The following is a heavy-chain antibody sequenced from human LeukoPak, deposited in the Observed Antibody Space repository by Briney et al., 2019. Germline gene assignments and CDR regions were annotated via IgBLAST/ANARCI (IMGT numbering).Heavy chain of an antibody. CDR2: ISYDGSNK. Sequence: PGGSLRLSCAASGFTFSNYAMHWVRQSPGKGLEWVAVISYDGSNKYYADSVKGRFTISRDNSKNTLYLQMNSLRAEDTAVYYCARRDGGKSSFDYWGQGTLVTVSS. CDR1: GFTFSNYA. D-gene: IGHD4-23*01. J-gene: IGHJ4*02. CDR3: ARRDGGKSSFDY. V-gene: IGHV3-30*03.